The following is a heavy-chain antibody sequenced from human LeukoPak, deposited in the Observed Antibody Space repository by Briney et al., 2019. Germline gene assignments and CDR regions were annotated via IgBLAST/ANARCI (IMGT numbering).Heavy chain of an antibody. CDR1: GYAFTSYA. CDR2: INAGNGNT. CDR3: ARSGRYSYFDY. V-gene: IGHV1-3*03. J-gene: IGHJ4*02. D-gene: IGHD1-26*01. Sequence: ASVKVSCKASGYAFTSYAMHSVRQAPGQRLEWMGWINAGNGNTKYSQEFQGRVTITRDTSASTAYMELSSLRSEDMAVYHCARSGRYSYFDYWGQGTMVTVSS.